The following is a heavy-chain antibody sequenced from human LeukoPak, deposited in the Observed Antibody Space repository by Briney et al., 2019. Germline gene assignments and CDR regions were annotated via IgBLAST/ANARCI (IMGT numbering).Heavy chain of an antibody. J-gene: IGHJ4*02. D-gene: IGHD3-10*01. CDR3: ACYGSGS. CDR2: IGAVGDT. CDR1: GFIFSNYD. V-gene: IGHV3-13*01. Sequence: SGGSLRLSCAASGFIFSNYDMQWVRQGPGKGLEWVAGIGAVGDTYYAASVRGRFTISRDNSKNTLYLQMNSLRAEDTAVYYCACYGSGSWGQGTLVTVSS.